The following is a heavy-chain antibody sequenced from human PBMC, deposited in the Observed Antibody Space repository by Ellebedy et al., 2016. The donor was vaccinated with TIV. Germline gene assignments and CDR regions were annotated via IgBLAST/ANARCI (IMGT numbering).Heavy chain of an antibody. CDR3: LRDPRYYDFWSGHYTGDSYFYGMDV. Sequence: GESLKISCAASGFTFGNYGMHWVRPAPGKGLEWVAVLSYDGSNKYYADSVKGRFTISRDNSKNKLYLQMSSLRTEDTAVYYCLRDPRYYDFWSGHYTGDSYFYGMDVWGQGTTVTVSS. CDR1: GFTFGNYG. J-gene: IGHJ6*02. D-gene: IGHD3-3*01. V-gene: IGHV3-30*03. CDR2: LSYDGSNK.